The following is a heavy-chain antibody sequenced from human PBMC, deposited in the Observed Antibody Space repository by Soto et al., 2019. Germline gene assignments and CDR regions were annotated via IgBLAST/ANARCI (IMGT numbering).Heavy chain of an antibody. Sequence: QEQLVESGGGMVQPGGSLRLSCAVSGFTLDTYGMHWVRQAAGQGLEWVAVSWHDGRHLDYADSVRGRFTVFRDDSKNTLFLEMTGMRGDDTAVYYCARDWGACTPGECYSHGFDLWGQGTLVTVSS. CDR1: GFTLDTYG. J-gene: IGHJ3*01. CDR2: SWHDGRHL. D-gene: IGHD2-21*01. CDR3: ARDWGACTPGECYSHGFDL. V-gene: IGHV3-33*01.